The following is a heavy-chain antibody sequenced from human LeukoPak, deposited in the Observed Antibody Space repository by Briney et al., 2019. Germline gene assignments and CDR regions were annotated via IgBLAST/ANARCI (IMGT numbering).Heavy chain of an antibody. D-gene: IGHD5-24*01. CDR3: ARVRMGTTDN. CDR2: ISSSAGPI. J-gene: IGHJ4*02. V-gene: IGHV3-48*03. CDR1: GFTLSSYE. Sequence: GGSLRLSCAASGFTLSSYEMNWVRQAPGKGLEWVSYISSSAGPIYYADSVRGRFTISRDNAKKSLYLQMNNLRVEDTAVYYCARVRMGTTDNWGQGTLVTVSS.